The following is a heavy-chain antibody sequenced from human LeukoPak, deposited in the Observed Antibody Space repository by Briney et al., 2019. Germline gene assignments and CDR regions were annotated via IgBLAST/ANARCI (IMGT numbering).Heavy chain of an antibody. Sequence: GGSLRLSCAASGFTFSSHWMSWVRQAPGKGQELVANIKQDRSGNHYVDSVKGRFTTSTDNAKNSLYLQINSLRAEDTAMYYCAREGSDWPYFDYWGQGTLVTVSS. D-gene: IGHD6-19*01. CDR1: GFTFSSHW. CDR2: IKQDRSGN. V-gene: IGHV3-7*05. J-gene: IGHJ4*02. CDR3: AREGSDWPYFDY.